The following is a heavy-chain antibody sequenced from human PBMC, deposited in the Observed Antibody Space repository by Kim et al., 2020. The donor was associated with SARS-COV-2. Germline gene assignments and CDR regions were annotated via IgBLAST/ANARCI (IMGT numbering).Heavy chain of an antibody. CDR1: GFNFGDYG. Sequence: GGSLRLSCATSGFNFGDYGMHWVRQPPGKGLEWVSGISANSATIGYSDSVKGRFTISRDNAKHSLYLQMNSLRAEDTALYYCAKVGYCSISRCRGCAFDV. V-gene: IGHV3-9*01. D-gene: IGHD2-2*01. CDR3: AKVGYCSISRCRGCAFDV. J-gene: IGHJ3*01. CDR2: ISANSATI.